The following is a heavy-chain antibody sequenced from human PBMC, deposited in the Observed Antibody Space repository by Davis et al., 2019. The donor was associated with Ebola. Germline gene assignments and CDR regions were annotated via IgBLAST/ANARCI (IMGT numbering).Heavy chain of an antibody. CDR1: GGSFSGYY. J-gene: IGHJ4*02. V-gene: IGHV4-34*01. CDR2: INHSGST. Sequence: MPSETLSLTCAVYGGSFSGYYWSWIRQPPGKGLEWIGEINHSGSTNYNPSLKSRVTISVDTSKNQFSLKLSSVTAADTAVYYCARVLRGIVVVTQYYFDYWGQGTLVTVSS. D-gene: IGHD2-21*02. CDR3: ARVLRGIVVVTQYYFDY.